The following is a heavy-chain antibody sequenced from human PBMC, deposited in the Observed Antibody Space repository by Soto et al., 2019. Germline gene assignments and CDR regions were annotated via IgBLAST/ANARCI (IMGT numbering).Heavy chain of an antibody. J-gene: IGHJ5*02. Sequence: EVQLLESGGGLVQPGGSLRLSCAASGFTFSTYAMSWVRQAPGKGLEWVSGISVSATTYYADSVKGRFTISRDNSENTLHLQVNSLRAEDTAVYYCARDAFGKRWLQFVRYNWFDPWGQGTLVTVSS. V-gene: IGHV3-23*01. D-gene: IGHD5-12*01. CDR2: ISVSATT. CDR3: ARDAFGKRWLQFVRYNWFDP. CDR1: GFTFSTYA.